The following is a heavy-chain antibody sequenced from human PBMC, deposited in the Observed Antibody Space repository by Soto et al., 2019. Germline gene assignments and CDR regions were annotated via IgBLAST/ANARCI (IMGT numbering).Heavy chain of an antibody. CDR1: GFTFNRYA. CDR3: ANDPEVVVTAPDY. J-gene: IGHJ4*02. CDR2: ISGSGATT. V-gene: IGHV3-23*01. Sequence: DVQLLESGGGLVQPGGSLRLSCGASGFTFNRYAMNWVRQAAGKGLEWVSGISGSGATTYYADSVKGRFTISRDNSKNNLYLQMNSLGAWDTVVYYCANDPEVVVTAPDYWGQGTLVTVSS. D-gene: IGHD2-21*02.